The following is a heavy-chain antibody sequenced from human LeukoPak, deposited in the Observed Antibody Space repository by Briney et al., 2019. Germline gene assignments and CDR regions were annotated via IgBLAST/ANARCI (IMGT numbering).Heavy chain of an antibody. CDR1: GFTFSIYA. D-gene: IGHD6-19*01. Sequence: LPGGSLRLSCAASGFTFSIYAMTWVRRAPGKGLEWVSGISGSGGNIFYADSVKGRFTISRDNSKNTLYLQMNSLRAEDTAVYFCAKVRRITVRGTPGAFDIWGQGTMVTVSS. CDR3: AKVRRITVRGTPGAFDI. J-gene: IGHJ3*02. V-gene: IGHV3-23*01. CDR2: ISGSGGNI.